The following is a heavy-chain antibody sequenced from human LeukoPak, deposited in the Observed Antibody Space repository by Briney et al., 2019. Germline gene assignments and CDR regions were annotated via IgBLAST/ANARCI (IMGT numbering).Heavy chain of an antibody. D-gene: IGHD2-2*03. J-gene: IGHJ6*02. CDR1: GFTFHEKYA. CDR2: FSLDSDNV. Sequence: PGRSLRLSCGASGFTFHEKYAMHWVRQAPGKGLEWVSGFSLDSDNVGYADSVRGRFAVSRDRAKNSLCLQMNYLRPEDTALYFCTKDMDPGGINVWGQGTTVIVSS. CDR3: TKDMDPGGINV. V-gene: IGHV3-9*01.